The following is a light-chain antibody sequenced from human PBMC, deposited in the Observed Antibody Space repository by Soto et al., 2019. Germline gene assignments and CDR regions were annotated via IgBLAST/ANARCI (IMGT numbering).Light chain of an antibody. V-gene: IGKV4-1*01. CDR2: WAS. CDR3: QQYYSTPPT. J-gene: IGKJ2*01. Sequence: DIVMTQSPDSLAVSLGERATINCKSSQSVLYSSNNKNYLAWYQQKPGQPPKLLIYWASTRESGVPDRFSGSGSWTDFTLTISSLQAEDVAVCYCQQYYSTPPTFGQGTKLEIK. CDR1: QSVLYSSNNKNY.